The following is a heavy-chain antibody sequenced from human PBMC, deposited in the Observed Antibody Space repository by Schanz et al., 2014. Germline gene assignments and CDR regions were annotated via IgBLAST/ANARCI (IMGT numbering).Heavy chain of an antibody. CDR3: VRDAYLQIRGTVFDS. CDR2: ISNTGTFI. V-gene: IGHV3-11*01. D-gene: IGHD1-1*01. J-gene: IGHJ4*02. CDR1: GFTFSDHY. Sequence: VQLVESGGGLVQPGRSLRLSCAASGFTFSDHYMAWIRQAPGKGLEWVSIISNTGTFIYYADSVRGRFVISRDNAKSSLFLQMKGLRAEDTAVYYCVRDAYLQIRGTVFDSWGPGNLVTVSS.